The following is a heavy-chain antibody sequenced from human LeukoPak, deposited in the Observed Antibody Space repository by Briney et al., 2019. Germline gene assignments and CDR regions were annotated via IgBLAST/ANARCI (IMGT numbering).Heavy chain of an antibody. CDR1: GFIFSSYS. V-gene: IGHV3-48*04. Sequence: GGSLRLSCAASGFIFSSYSMNWVRQAPGKGLEWVSYISSGSSTIYYADSVKGRFTISRDNAKNSLYLQMNSLRAEDTAVYYCAKALVDGGSLDYWGQGTLVTVSS. CDR3: AKALVDGGSLDY. J-gene: IGHJ4*02. D-gene: IGHD2-8*01. CDR2: ISSGSSTI.